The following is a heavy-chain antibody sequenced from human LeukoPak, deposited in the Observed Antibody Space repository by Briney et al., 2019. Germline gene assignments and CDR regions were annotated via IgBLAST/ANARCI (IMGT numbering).Heavy chain of an antibody. CDR2: IKQDGSEE. CDR1: GFTFSSYW. V-gene: IGHV3-7*01. J-gene: IGHJ4*02. D-gene: IGHD1-26*01. CDR3: ARGSSAGASLRHDY. Sequence: GGSLRLSCAASGFTFSSYWMSWVHQAPGKGLEWVANIKQDGSEENFVDSVKGRFTISRDNAKKSLYLQMNSLRAEDTAVYYRARGSSAGASLRHDYWGQGTLVTVSS.